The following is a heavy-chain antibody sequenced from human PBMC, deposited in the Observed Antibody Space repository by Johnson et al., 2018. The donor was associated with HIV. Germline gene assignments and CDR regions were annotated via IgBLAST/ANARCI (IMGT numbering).Heavy chain of an antibody. CDR2: ISYDGSNK. CDR1: GFTFSSYA. J-gene: IGHJ3*01. V-gene: IGHV3-30*04. D-gene: IGHD1-26*01. CDR3: ARDGIGRGIVGANVAFDF. Sequence: QVQLVESGGGVVQPGRSLRLSCAASGFTFSSYAMHWVRQAPGKGLEWVAVISYDGSNKYYADSVKGRFTISRDNSKNTLYLQMNSLRAEDTAVYYCARDGIGRGIVGANVAFDFWGQGTMVTVSS.